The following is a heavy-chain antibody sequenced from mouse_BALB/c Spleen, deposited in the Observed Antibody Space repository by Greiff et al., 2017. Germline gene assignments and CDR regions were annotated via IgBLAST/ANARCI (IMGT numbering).Heavy chain of an antibody. CDR1: GFTFSDYY. D-gene: IGHD1-1*01. V-gene: IGHV5-4*02. CDR3: ARDSHYYGSSAWFAY. Sequence: EVHLVESGGGLVKPGGSLKLSCAASGFTFSDYYMYWVRQTPEKRLEWVATISDGGSYTYYPDSVKGRFTISRDNAKNNLYLQMSSLKSEDTAMYYCARDSHYYGSSAWFAYWGQGTLGTVSA. CDR2: ISDGGSYT. J-gene: IGHJ3*01.